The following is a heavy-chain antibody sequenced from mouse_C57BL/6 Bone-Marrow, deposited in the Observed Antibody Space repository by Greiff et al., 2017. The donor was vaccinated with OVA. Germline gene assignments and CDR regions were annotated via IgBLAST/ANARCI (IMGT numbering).Heavy chain of an antibody. D-gene: IGHD2-3*01. V-gene: IGHV14-4*01. CDR3: TTWGYYVDAMDY. J-gene: IGHJ4*01. CDR2: IDPENGDT. Sequence: VPLQPSVAELVRPGASVQLSCTASGFTIKDDYMPCVKQRPEQVLEWIGWIDPENGDTEYASQFQGKATITAETSSNTAYLKLSSLTSEDTAVDYCTTWGYYVDAMDYWGKGTSGTVAS. CDR1: GFTIKDDY.